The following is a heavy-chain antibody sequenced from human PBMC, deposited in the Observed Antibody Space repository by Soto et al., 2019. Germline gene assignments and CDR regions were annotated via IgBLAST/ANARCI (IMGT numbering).Heavy chain of an antibody. V-gene: IGHV1-69*02. CDR2: IIPILGIA. J-gene: IGHJ4*02. Sequence: QVQLVQSGAEVKKPGSSVKVSCKASGSTFSSYTISWVRQAPGQGLEWMGRIIPILGIANYAQKFQGRVTITADKSTSTAYMELSSLRSEDTAVYYCARGLRYFDWLAEDYWGQGTLVTVSS. CDR3: ARGLRYFDWLAEDY. D-gene: IGHD3-9*01. CDR1: GSTFSSYT.